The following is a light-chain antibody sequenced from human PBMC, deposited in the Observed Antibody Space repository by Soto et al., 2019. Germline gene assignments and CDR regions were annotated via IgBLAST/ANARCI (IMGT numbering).Light chain of an antibody. CDR3: QQYGDSPRT. J-gene: IGKJ5*01. V-gene: IGKV3-20*01. CDR1: RSLDSGQ. CDR2: DAF. Sequence: EIVLTQSPGTLSLSPGESATLSCRASRSLDSGQLAWYQQKVGRAPRLLIHDAFMRATGIPDRFSGSGSGTDFTLTIARLEPEDFAVYYCQQYGDSPRTFGQGKRVEI.